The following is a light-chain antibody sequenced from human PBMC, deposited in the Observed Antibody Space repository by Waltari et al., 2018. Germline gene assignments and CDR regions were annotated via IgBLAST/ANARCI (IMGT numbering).Light chain of an antibody. CDR1: SSNIGSNY. CDR2: TNN. CDR3: AAWDDSLRVV. J-gene: IGLJ2*01. V-gene: IGLV1-47*01. Sequence: QSVLTQPPSASGTPGQRVTISCSGSSSNIGSNYVYWYQQLPGTAPKLLIYTNNQRPTGVPDLFSGSKSGTSASLAITGLRSEDEADYYCAAWDDSLRVVFGGGTKLTVL.